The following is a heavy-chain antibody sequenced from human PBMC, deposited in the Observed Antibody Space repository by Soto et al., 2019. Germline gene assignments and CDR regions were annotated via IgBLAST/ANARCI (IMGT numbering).Heavy chain of an antibody. J-gene: IGHJ4*02. CDR1: GFTFSSDS. CDR3: AKDSAGLSSKAFDS. Sequence: PGGSLTLSCAAYGFTFSSDSMNWVSQAPGKRMEWVSSISSSSRDIYYADAVKGRFTISRDNAKNSLYLQMNSLRSEYTAVYYCAKDSAGLSSKAFDSWRQGTVVTVS. D-gene: IGHD3-16*01. V-gene: IGHV3-21*01. CDR2: ISSSSRDI.